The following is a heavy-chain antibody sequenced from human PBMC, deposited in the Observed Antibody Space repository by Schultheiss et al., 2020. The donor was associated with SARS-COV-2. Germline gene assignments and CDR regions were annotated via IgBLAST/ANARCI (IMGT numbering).Heavy chain of an antibody. CDR3: VKGGRDYFGSGSYLGWFDP. V-gene: IGHV3-48*01. J-gene: IGHJ5*02. D-gene: IGHD3-10*01. CDR1: GFTFSSYA. Sequence: GGSLRLSCAASGFTFSSYAMSWVRQAPGKGLEWVSYISSSTANIYYADSVKGRFTISRDNAKNSLYLQLNSLRADDTAVYYCVKGGRDYFGSGSYLGWFDPWGQGTRVTVSS. CDR2: ISSSTANI.